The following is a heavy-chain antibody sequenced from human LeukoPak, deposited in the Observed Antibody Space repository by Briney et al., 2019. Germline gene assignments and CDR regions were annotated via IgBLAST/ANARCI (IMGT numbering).Heavy chain of an antibody. CDR2: IYYSGST. CDR3: ARVQPQPIYSSGWYYFVY. V-gene: IGHV4-59*01. D-gene: IGHD6-19*01. CDR1: GGSISSYY. Sequence: SETLSLTCTVSGGSISSYYWSWIRQPPGKGLEWIGYIYYSGSTNYNPSLKSRVTISVDTSKNQFSLKLSSVTAADTAVYYCARVQPQPIYSSGWYYFVYWGQGTLVTVSS. J-gene: IGHJ4*02.